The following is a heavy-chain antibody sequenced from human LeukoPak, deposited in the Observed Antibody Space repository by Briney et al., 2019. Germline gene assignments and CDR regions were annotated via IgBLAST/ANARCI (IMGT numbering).Heavy chain of an antibody. V-gene: IGHV3-15*01. D-gene: IGHD3-16*01. CDR3: AKDLAQGGPSS. CDR2: IKSKTDGGTT. Sequence: PGGSLRLSCAASGFTFSNAWMSWVRQAPGKGLEWVGRIKSKTDGGTTDYAAPVKGRFTISRDDSKNTLYLQMNSLRAEDTAVYYCAKDLAQGGPSSWGQGTLVTVSS. J-gene: IGHJ4*02. CDR1: GFTFSNAW.